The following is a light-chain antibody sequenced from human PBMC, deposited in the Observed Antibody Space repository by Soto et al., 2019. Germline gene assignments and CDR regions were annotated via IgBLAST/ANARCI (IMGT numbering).Light chain of an antibody. CDR3: QQHNSYSVT. V-gene: IGKV1-5*01. Sequence: DIQMTQSPSTLSPSVGDRVTITCRASQNIVNWLAWYQQKPGKAPKILIYGASTLERGVPSRFSGSGSGTEFTLTITSLQPDDFASYYCQQHNSYSVTFGQGTRLEIK. J-gene: IGKJ5*01. CDR1: QNIVNW. CDR2: GAS.